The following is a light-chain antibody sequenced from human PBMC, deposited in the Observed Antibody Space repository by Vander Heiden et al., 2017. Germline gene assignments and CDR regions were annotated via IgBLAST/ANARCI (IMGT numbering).Light chain of an antibody. CDR2: KVF. CDR1: QSLVHSDGNTY. V-gene: IGKV2-30*02. Sequence: DVVLTQSPLPLSVTLGQTASISCRSGQSLVHSDGNTYLSWFHQTPGQSPRRLIYKVFNGDSGVPDRFSGSGSGTEFTLKISRVEAEDVGIYFCMQGTHWPYTFGQGTKLEIK. J-gene: IGKJ2*01. CDR3: MQGTHWPYT.